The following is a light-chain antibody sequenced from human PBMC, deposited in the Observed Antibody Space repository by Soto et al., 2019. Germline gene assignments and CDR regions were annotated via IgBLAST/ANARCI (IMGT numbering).Light chain of an antibody. CDR1: HXVSKY. CDR2: DAS. Sequence: EIVLTQSPATLSLAPGXXXXLXXXASHXVSKYLAWYQQRPGQAPRLLIYDASTRATGIPARLSGSGSGTDFTLTIDRXEPEXXXXXXXXXXXDWPPLTFRGGTKVEIK. V-gene: IGKV3-11*01. CDR3: XXXXDWPPLT. J-gene: IGKJ4*01.